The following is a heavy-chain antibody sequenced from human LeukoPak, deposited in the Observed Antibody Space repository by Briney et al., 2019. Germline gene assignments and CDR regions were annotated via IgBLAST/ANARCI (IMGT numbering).Heavy chain of an antibody. Sequence: PSETLSLTCAVYGGSFSGYYWSWIRQPPGKGLEWIGEINHSGSTNYNPSLKSRVTISVDTSKNQFSLKLSSVTAADTAVYYCASRDYYDSSGYYPYYFDYWGQGTLVTVSS. J-gene: IGHJ4*02. CDR2: INHSGST. D-gene: IGHD3-22*01. CDR3: ASRDYYDSSGYYPYYFDY. CDR1: GGSFSGYY. V-gene: IGHV4-34*01.